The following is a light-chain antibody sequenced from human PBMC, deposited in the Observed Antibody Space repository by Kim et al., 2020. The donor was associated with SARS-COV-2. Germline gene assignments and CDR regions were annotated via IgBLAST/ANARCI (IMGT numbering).Light chain of an antibody. V-gene: IGLV4-69*01. Sequence: TVKRTRTMSCGNSSYASAWHQQQPGQGARYLVKLNSGGSHSEGDPIHARFSGSSSGAERYLTIPSPQSEDEAYYYCQTWGSVVFGGGTQLTVL. CDR3: QTWGSVV. J-gene: IGLJ2*01. CDR2: LNSGGSH. CDR1: CGNSSYA.